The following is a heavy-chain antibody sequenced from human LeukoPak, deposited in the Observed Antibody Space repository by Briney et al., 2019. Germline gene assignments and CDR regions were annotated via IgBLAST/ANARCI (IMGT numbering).Heavy chain of an antibody. CDR3: AKRRYCSGASCRLFDF. D-gene: IGHD2-15*01. Sequence: GGSLRLSCTASGFTFSSYAMSWVRQAPGKGLEWVSAISGSGGETYYADSVKGRFTISRDNSENTLSLQMNSLRAEDTAVYYCAKRRYCSGASCRLFDFWGQGTLVTVSS. CDR2: ISGSGGET. CDR1: GFTFSSYA. V-gene: IGHV3-23*01. J-gene: IGHJ4*02.